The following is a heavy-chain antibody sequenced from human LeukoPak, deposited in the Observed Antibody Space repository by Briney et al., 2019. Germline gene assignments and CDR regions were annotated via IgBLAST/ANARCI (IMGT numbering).Heavy chain of an antibody. CDR1: GFSFSNAW. CDR2: IKSKTDGGTI. J-gene: IGHJ6*02. Sequence: GGSLRLSCAASGFSFSNAWMNWVRQAPGKGLEWVGRIKSKTDGGTIDYAAPVKGRFTVSRDDSKNTLYLQMNSLKTEDTAVYYCTTEGVAGTFGGYNYYGMDVWGQGTTVTVSS. V-gene: IGHV3-15*07. CDR3: TTEGVAGTFGGYNYYGMDV. D-gene: IGHD6-19*01.